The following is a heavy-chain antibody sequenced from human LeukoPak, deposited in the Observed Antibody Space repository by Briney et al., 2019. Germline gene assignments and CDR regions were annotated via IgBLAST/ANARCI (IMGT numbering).Heavy chain of an antibody. V-gene: IGHV5-51*01. D-gene: IGHD1-26*01. CDR2: NYPGDSDT. CDR1: GYTITGYW. CDR3: ARRGREVS. Sequence: AESLKTSCKGSGYTITGYWIGWGRQLAGKGLEWMVINYPGDSDTRYSPSFQGQVTISADNSNTTAYPQWSSLKGSDTGMYYCARRGREVSWGQGTLVTVSS. J-gene: IGHJ5*02.